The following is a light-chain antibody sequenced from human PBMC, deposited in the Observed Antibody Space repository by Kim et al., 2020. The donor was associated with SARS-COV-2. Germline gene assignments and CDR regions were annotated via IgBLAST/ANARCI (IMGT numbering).Light chain of an antibody. CDR3: QAWDSSTGE. CDR2: QDS. CDR1: KLGDKY. Sequence: SVSPGQTASITCSGDKLGDKYACWYQQKPGQSPVLVIYQDSKRPSGIPERFSGSNSGNTATLTISGTQAMDEADYYCQAWDSSTGEFGGGTQLTVL. J-gene: IGLJ3*02. V-gene: IGLV3-1*01.